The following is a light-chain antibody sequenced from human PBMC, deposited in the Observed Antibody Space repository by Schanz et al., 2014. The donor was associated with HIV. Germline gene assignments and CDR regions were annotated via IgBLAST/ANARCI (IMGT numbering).Light chain of an antibody. CDR1: TGAVTSGHY. V-gene: IGLV7-46*01. Sequence: QAVVTQESSLTVSPGGTVTLTCGSSTGAVTSGHYAYWFQQKPGQAPRTLIHDTNNRHSWTPARFSGSLLGGKAALTLSGAQPEDEAEYYCLLSYSDSPYVLFGGGTKLTV. J-gene: IGLJ2*01. CDR2: DTN. CDR3: LLSYSDSPYVL.